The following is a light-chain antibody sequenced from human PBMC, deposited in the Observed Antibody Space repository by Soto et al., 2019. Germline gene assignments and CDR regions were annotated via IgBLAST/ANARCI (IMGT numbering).Light chain of an antibody. V-gene: IGLV2-14*01. Sequence: QSALTQPASVSGSPGQSITISCTGTSSDVGTYNYVSWYQQQYPGKAPKLMIYEVNNRPSGVSNRFSGSKSGNTASLTISGLQAEDEADYYCNSYTSSSTWVFGGGTKVTVL. J-gene: IGLJ3*02. CDR2: EVN. CDR1: SSDVGTYNY. CDR3: NSYTSSSTWV.